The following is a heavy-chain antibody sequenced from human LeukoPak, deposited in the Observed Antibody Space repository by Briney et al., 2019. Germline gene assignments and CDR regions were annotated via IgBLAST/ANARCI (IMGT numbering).Heavy chain of an antibody. CDR1: GFTFSSYA. J-gene: IGHJ4*02. CDR3: AGGDTKTTVTTFLAYDY. CDR2: ISYDGSNK. D-gene: IGHD4-17*01. Sequence: GGSLRLSCAASGFTFSSYAMHWVRQAPGKGLEWVAVISYDGSNKYYADSVKGRFTISRDNSKNTLYPQMNSLRAEDTAVYYCAGGDTKTTVTTFLAYDYWGQGTLVTVSS. V-gene: IGHV3-30*04.